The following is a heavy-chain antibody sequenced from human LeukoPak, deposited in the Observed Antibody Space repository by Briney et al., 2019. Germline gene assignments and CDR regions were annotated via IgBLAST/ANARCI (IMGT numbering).Heavy chain of an antibody. D-gene: IGHD6-13*01. CDR1: GYTFTGYY. CDR2: TNPNSGGS. Sequence: ASVKVSCKASGYTFTGYYMHWVRQAPGQGLEWMGRTNPNSGGSNYAQKFQGRVTMTRDTSISTAYMELSSLRSEDTAVYYCARDPRIAGFGPYYYYYGMDVWGQGTTVTVSS. J-gene: IGHJ6*02. V-gene: IGHV1-2*06. CDR3: ARDPRIAGFGPYYYYYGMDV.